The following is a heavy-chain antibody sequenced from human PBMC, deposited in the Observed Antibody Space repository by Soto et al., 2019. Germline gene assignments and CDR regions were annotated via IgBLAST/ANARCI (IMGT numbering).Heavy chain of an antibody. J-gene: IGHJ5*02. V-gene: IGHV3-30-3*01. Sequence: PGGSLRLSCAASGFTFSSYAMHWVRQAPGKGLEWVAVISYDGSNKYYADSVKGRFTISRDNSKNTLYLQMNSLRAEDTAVYYCAREYYYGSGSYSFDPWGQGTLVTVSS. CDR1: GFTFSSYA. CDR3: AREYYYGSGSYSFDP. D-gene: IGHD3-10*01. CDR2: ISYDGSNK.